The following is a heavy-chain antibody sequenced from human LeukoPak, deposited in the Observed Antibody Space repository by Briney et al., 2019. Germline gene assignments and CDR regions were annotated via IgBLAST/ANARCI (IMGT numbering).Heavy chain of an antibody. D-gene: IGHD6-19*01. Sequence: GASVKVSCKASGYTFTSYYMHWVRQAPGQGLEWMGIINPSGGSTSYAQKFQGRVTMTRDTSTSTVYMELSSLRSEDTAVYYCARERQWLVRGYYFDYWGQGTLVAVSS. J-gene: IGHJ4*02. CDR2: INPSGGST. V-gene: IGHV1-46*01. CDR1: GYTFTSYY. CDR3: ARERQWLVRGYYFDY.